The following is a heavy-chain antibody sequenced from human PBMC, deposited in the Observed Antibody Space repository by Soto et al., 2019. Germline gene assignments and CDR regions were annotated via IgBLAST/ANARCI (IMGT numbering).Heavy chain of an antibody. J-gene: IGHJ4*02. CDR2: INPSGGST. CDR1: GYTFTSYY. D-gene: IGHD5-18*01. V-gene: IGHV1-46*01. Sequence: ASVKVSCKTSGYTFTSYYIHWVRQAPGQGLEWMGIINPSGGSTSYAQKFQGRVTMTRDTSTGTVYMELSSLRSEDTAVYYCARRDGGYSYGVDYWGQGTLVTVSS. CDR3: ARRDGGYSYGVDY.